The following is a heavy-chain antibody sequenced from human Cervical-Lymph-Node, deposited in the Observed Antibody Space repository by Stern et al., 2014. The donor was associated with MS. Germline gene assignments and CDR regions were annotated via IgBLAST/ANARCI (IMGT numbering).Heavy chain of an antibody. CDR1: GFTFSSYG. D-gene: IGHD6-19*01. CDR3: AKDRAGGFDY. V-gene: IGHV3-30*18. Sequence: QVQLVQSGGGVVQPGRSLRLPCAASGFTFSSYGMHWVRQAPGKGLEWVAVISYDGSNKYYAESVKGRFTISRDNSKNTLYLQMNSLRAEDTAVYYCAKDRAGGFDYWGQGTLVTVSS. J-gene: IGHJ4*02. CDR2: ISYDGSNK.